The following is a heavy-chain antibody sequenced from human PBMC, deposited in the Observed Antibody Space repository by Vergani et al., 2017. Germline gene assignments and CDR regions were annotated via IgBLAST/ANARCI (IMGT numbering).Heavy chain of an antibody. V-gene: IGHV3-15*01. J-gene: IGHJ4*02. Sequence: EVQLVESGGGLVKPGGSLRLSCAASGFTFSNAWMSWVRQAPGKGLEWVGRIKSKTDGGTTDYAAPVKGRFTISRDDSKNTLYLQMNSLKTEDTAVYYCTTDEVIPYSGSNLGYWGQGTLVTVSS. D-gene: IGHD1-26*01. CDR1: GFTFSNAW. CDR3: TTDEVIPYSGSNLGY. CDR2: IKSKTDGGTT.